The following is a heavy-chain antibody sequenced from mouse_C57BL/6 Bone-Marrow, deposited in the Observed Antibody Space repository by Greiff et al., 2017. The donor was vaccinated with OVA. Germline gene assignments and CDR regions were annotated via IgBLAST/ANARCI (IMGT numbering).Heavy chain of an antibody. J-gene: IGHJ3*01. CDR3: AREGGIIYDGYPFAD. CDR1: GYTFTSYG. Sequence: QVQLKESGAELARPGASVTLSCKASGYTFTSYGISWVKQRTGQGLEWIGEIYPRSGNTYYNEKFKGKATLTADKSSSTAYMELRSLTSEDSAVYFCAREGGIIYDGYPFADWGQGTLVTVSA. D-gene: IGHD2-3*01. CDR2: IYPRSGNT. V-gene: IGHV1-81*01.